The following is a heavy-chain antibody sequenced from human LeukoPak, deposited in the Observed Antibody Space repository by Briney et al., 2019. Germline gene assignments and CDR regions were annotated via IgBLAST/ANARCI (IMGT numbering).Heavy chain of an antibody. CDR2: INPNSGGT. Sequence: ASVKVSCKASGYTFTSYYMHWVRQAPGQGLEWMGWINPNSGGTNYAQKFQGRVTMTRDTSISTAYMELSRLRSDDTAVYYCARSARLGSGSYHPVFDYWGQGTLVTVSS. CDR1: GYTFTSYY. D-gene: IGHD3-10*01. CDR3: ARSARLGSGSYHPVFDY. J-gene: IGHJ4*02. V-gene: IGHV1-2*02.